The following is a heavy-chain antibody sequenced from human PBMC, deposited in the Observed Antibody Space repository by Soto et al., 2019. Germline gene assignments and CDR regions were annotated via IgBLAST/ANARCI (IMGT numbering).Heavy chain of an antibody. CDR1: GGSISSGGYY. CDR3: ARGVVVVPAAWDY. J-gene: IGHJ4*02. Sequence: TLSLTCTVSGGSISSGGYYWSWIRQHPGKGLEWIGYIYYSGSTYYNPSLKSRVTISVDTSKNQFSLKLSSVTAADTAVYYCARGVVVVPAAWDYWGQGTLVTVSS. D-gene: IGHD2-2*01. V-gene: IGHV4-31*03. CDR2: IYYSGST.